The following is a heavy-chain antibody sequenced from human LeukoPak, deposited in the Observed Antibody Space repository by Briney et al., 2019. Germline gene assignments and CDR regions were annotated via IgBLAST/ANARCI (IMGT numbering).Heavy chain of an antibody. J-gene: IGHJ3*02. CDR1: GSTFDDNG. Sequence: GGSLRLSCAASGSTFDDNGMSWVRQAPGKGLERVSGINWNGGITAYGDSVKGRFTISRDNAKNSLHLQMNSLRAEDTAVYYCAKGSGYYSRDAFDIWGQGTMVTVSS. V-gene: IGHV3-20*04. D-gene: IGHD3-22*01. CDR3: AKGSGYYSRDAFDI. CDR2: INWNGGIT.